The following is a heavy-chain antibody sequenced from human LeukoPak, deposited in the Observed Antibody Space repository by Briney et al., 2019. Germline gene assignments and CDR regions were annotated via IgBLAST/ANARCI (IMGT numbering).Heavy chain of an antibody. CDR2: IYPGDSDT. D-gene: IGHD4-11*01. CDR1: GYSFTSYW. J-gene: IGHJ5*02. Sequence: GESLKISCKGSGYSFTSYWIGWVRQMPGKGLEWMGIIYPGDSDTRYSPSFQGQVTISADKSISTAHLQWSSLKASDTAMYYCARQVYSNPGRAWFDPWGQGTLVTVSS. CDR3: ARQVYSNPGRAWFDP. V-gene: IGHV5-51*01.